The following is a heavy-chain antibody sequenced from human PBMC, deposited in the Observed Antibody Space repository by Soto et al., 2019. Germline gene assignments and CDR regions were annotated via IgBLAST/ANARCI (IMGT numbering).Heavy chain of an antibody. CDR1: VYTFTSYG. D-gene: IGHD5-12*01. CDR3: AGGTRLDAAGGYSWFDL. CDR2: ISAYNGNT. V-gene: IGHV1-18*04. J-gene: IGHJ5*02. Sequence: XSVKVSCKASVYTFTSYGISWVRQAPGQGLEWMGWISAYNGNTNYAQKLQGRVTMTTDTSTSTAYMELRSLRSDDTAVYYCAGGTRLDAAGGYSWFDLWGQGTLVTVSS.